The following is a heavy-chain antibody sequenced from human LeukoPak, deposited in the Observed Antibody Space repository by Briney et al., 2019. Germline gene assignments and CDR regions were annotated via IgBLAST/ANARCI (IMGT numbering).Heavy chain of an antibody. J-gene: IGHJ5*02. V-gene: IGHV4-30-4*01. Sequence: SETLSLTCTVSGVSISSGDYYWSWIRQPPGKGLEWIGYIYYSGSTYYNPSLKSRVTISVDTSKNQFPLKLSSVTAADTAVYYCARAPGIAVAGTPEYNWFDPWGQGTLVTVSS. D-gene: IGHD6-19*01. CDR2: IYYSGST. CDR3: ARAPGIAVAGTPEYNWFDP. CDR1: GVSISSGDYY.